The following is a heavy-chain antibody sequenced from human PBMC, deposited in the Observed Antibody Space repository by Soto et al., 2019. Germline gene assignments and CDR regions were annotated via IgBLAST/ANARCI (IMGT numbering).Heavy chain of an antibody. V-gene: IGHV5-10-1*01. CDR1: GYSFTTYW. D-gene: IGHD6-19*01. CDR2: IDPEDSHT. Sequence: GESLKISCKTSGYSFTTYWITWVRQMPGKGLEWVGRIDPEDSHTTYSPSFQGHVTISADKSISTAYLQWTSLKASDTAMYYCARPPYSSTSWYFDLWGRGTLVTVSS. J-gene: IGHJ2*01. CDR3: ARPPYSSTSWYFDL.